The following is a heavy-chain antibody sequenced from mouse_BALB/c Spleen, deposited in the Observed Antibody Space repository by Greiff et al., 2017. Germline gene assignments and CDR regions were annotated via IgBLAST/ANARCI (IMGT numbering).Heavy chain of an antibody. J-gene: IGHJ2*01. CDR3: ARGFTTVVALYYFDY. CDR2: ISYSGST. D-gene: IGHD1-1*01. CDR1: GDSITSGY. Sequence: EVQVVESGPSLVKPSQTLSLTCSVTGDSITSGYWNWIRKFPGNKLEYMGYISYSGSTYYNPSLKSRISITRDTSKNQYYLQLNSVTTEDTATYYCARGFTTVVALYYFDYWGQGTTLTVSS. V-gene: IGHV3-8*02.